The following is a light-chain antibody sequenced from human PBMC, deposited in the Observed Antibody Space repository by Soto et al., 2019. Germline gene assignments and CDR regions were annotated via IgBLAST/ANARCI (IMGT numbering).Light chain of an antibody. CDR1: RDISSY. CDR2: AAS. CDR3: QQYYSYPHT. V-gene: IGKV1-8*01. J-gene: IGKJ1*01. Sequence: AIRMTQSPSSFSASTGEGVTITCRARRDISSYLAWYQQKPGKAPKLLIYAASTLQSGVPSRFSGSGSGTDFTLTISFLQSEDFATYYCQQYYSYPHTFGQGTKVEIK.